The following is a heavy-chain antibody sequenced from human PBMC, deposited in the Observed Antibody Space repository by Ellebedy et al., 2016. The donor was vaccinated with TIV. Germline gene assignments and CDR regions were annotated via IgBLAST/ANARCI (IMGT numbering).Heavy chain of an antibody. CDR1: GFSFSSFA. V-gene: IGHV3-7*03. J-gene: IGHJ4*02. CDR3: ARDNYVGYDWLGGNSFDS. Sequence: GGSLRLXCAASGFSFSSFAMHWVRQAPGKGLEWVANIQQDGSDKYYVDSVKGRFTISRDNALNSLYLQMNSLRADDTAIYYCARDNYVGYDWLGGNSFDSWGQGTLVTVSS. CDR2: IQQDGSDK. D-gene: IGHD5-12*01.